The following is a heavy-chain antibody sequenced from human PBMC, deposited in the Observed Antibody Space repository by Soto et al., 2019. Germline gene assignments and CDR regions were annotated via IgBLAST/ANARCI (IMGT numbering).Heavy chain of an antibody. CDR3: AGRSYCSGGSCFYDAFDI. CDR2: IDPSDSYT. V-gene: IGHV5-10-1*01. CDR1: GYSFTSYW. Sequence: GESLKISCKGSGYSFTSYWISWVRQMPGKGLEWMGRIDPSDSYTNHSPSFQGHVTISADKSISTAYLQWSSLKASDTAMYYCAGRSYCSGGSCFYDAFDIWGQGTMVTVSS. J-gene: IGHJ3*02. D-gene: IGHD2-15*01.